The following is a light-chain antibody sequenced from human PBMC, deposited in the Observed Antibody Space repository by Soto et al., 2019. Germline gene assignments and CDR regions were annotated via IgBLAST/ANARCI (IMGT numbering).Light chain of an antibody. CDR1: HNVNSW. V-gene: IGKV1-5*01. CDR2: DAS. Sequence: DIQMTQSPSIVSASVGDRVTLTCRASHNVNSWLAWYQQRQGRAPYLLIYDASSLQSGVPSRFSGSGYGTEFNLYISSLQPYDFATYYCQQYKSYQLTFGGGTRVEIK. CDR3: QQYKSYQLT. J-gene: IGKJ4*01.